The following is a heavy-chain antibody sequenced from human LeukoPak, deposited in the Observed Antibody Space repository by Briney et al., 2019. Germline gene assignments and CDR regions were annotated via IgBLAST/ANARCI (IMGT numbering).Heavy chain of an antibody. D-gene: IGHD1-26*01. J-gene: IGHJ4*02. CDR2: IKQDESEK. CDR1: GFTFSSYA. Sequence: GGSLRLSCAASGFTFSSYAMSWVRQAPGKGLEWVASIKQDESEKYYVDSVKGRFTISRDNAKNSVSLQMSSLRVEDTAVYYCARQSSGRYSLFFDYWGQGILVTVSS. CDR3: ARQSSGRYSLFFDY. V-gene: IGHV3-7*03.